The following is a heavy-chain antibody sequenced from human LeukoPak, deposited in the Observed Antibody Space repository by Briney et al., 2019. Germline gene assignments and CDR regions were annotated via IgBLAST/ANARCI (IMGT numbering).Heavy chain of an antibody. Sequence: PGGSLRLSCAASGFTFRSYAMSWVRQAPGKGLEWVSAISGGGGTTYYADSVKGRFTISRDNSKNTLYLQMNSLRAEDTAVYYCAKGEDMYYYDSSGYYAGSNDYWGQGTLVTVSS. CDR3: AKGEDMYYYDSSGYYAGSNDY. J-gene: IGHJ4*02. V-gene: IGHV3-23*01. CDR1: GFTFRSYA. CDR2: ISGGGGTT. D-gene: IGHD3-22*01.